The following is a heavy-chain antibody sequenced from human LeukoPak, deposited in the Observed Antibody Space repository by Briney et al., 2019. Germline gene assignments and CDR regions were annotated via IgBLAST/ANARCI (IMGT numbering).Heavy chain of an antibody. Sequence: ASVKVSCKASGYTFTSYGISWVRQAPGQGLEWMGWISAYNGNTNYAQKLQGRVTMTTDTSTSTAYMELRSLRSDDTAVYYCARASPRPIAARPGGAAFDIWGQGTMVTVSS. V-gene: IGHV1-18*01. J-gene: IGHJ3*02. CDR3: ARASPRPIAARPGGAAFDI. CDR1: GYTFTSYG. D-gene: IGHD6-6*01. CDR2: ISAYNGNT.